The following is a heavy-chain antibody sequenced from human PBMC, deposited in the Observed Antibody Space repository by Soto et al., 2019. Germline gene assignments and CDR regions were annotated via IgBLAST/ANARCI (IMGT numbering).Heavy chain of an antibody. J-gene: IGHJ4*02. CDR2: IYYSGST. Sequence: SETLSLTCTVSGGSISSYYWSWIRQPPGKGLEWIAYIYYSGSTEYNPSLKSRVTISVDTSKNQFSLKLSSVTAADTAVYYCARLWGYYNDYWGQGTLVTVSS. CDR3: ARLWGYYNDY. V-gene: IGHV4-59*08. CDR1: GGSISSYY. D-gene: IGHD3-22*01.